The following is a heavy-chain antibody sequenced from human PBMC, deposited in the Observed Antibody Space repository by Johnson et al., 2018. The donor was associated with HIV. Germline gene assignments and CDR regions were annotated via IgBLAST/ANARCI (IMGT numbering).Heavy chain of an antibody. D-gene: IGHD5/OR15-5a*01. Sequence: VQLVESGGGLVQPGGSLRLSCDTSGFTFSDYFIDWVRQAPGRGLEWLGRARNEANSYTIEYAASVRGRFSISRDHSKNSVFLQMNSLKTEDTAVYYWARGYGVYATSFDVWGQGTVVAVSS. CDR1: GFTFSDYF. CDR2: ARNEANSYTI. CDR3: ARGYGVYATSFDV. J-gene: IGHJ3*01. V-gene: IGHV3-72*01.